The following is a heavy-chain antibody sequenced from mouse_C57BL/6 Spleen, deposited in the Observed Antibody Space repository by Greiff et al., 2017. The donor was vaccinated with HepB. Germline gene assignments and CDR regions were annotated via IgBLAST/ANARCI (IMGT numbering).Heavy chain of an antibody. J-gene: IGHJ2*01. CDR2: ISDGGSYT. Sequence: EVKLMESGGGLVKPGGSLKLSCAASGFTFSSYAMSWVRQTPEKRLEWVATISDGGSYTYYPDNVKGRFTISRDNAKNNLYLQMSHLKSEDTAMYYCARDGHDAGFDYWGQGTTLTVSS. CDR1: GFTFSSYA. D-gene: IGHD2-12*01. V-gene: IGHV5-4*01. CDR3: ARDGHDAGFDY.